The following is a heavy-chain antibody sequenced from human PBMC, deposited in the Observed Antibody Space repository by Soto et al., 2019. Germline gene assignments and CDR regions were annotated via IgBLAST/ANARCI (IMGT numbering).Heavy chain of an antibody. CDR3: TRGGNYYFDY. D-gene: IGHD1-7*01. J-gene: IGHJ4*02. CDR2: INGDGGTI. CDR1: GFTFSTSW. V-gene: IGHV3-74*01. Sequence: EVQLVEAGGGLVQPGGSLRLSCAASGFTFSTSWIHWVRQAPGKGLVWVSRINGDGGTINYADSVKGRFTISRDNAKNTVYLQMNSLSADDTAVYYCTRGGNYYFDYWGQGTLVTVCS.